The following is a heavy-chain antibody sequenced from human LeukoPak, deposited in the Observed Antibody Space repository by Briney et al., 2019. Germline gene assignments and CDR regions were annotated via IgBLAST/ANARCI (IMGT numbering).Heavy chain of an antibody. Sequence: ASVKVSCKASGYTFTNYDINWVRQAIGHGLEWMGWMNPNSGNTEYAQKFQGRVTMTRNTSMSTAYMDLSSLTSEDTAVYYCVRRGRYDSSGYYYILDYWGQGTLVTVSS. CDR1: GYTFTNYD. J-gene: IGHJ4*02. CDR2: MNPNSGNT. CDR3: VRRGRYDSSGYYYILDY. V-gene: IGHV1-8*01. D-gene: IGHD3-22*01.